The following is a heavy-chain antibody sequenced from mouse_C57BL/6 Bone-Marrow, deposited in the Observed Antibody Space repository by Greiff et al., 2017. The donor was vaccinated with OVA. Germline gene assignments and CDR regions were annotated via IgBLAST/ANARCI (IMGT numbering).Heavy chain of an antibody. V-gene: IGHV7-1*01. CDR2: SRNKANDYTT. D-gene: IGHD1-1*01. CDR1: GFTFSDFY. J-gene: IGHJ3*01. CDR3: ARDYGSRGAY. Sequence: EVQRVESGGGLVQSGRSLRLSCATSGFTFSDFYMEWVRQAPGKGLEWIAASRNKANDYTTEYSASVKGRFIVSRDTSQSCLYLQMNALRAEDTAIYYCARDYGSRGAYWGQGTLVTVSA.